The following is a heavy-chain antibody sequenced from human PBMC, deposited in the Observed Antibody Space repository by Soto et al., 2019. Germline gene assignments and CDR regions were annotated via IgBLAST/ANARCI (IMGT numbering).Heavy chain of an antibody. CDR1: GFTFRWFG. D-gene: IGHD6-19*01. J-gene: IGHJ6*02. CDR2: VSYDGTTK. V-gene: IGHV3-30*18. CDR3: AKDDREAVAGAVHFYGMDV. Sequence: QAHLVESGGGVVQPGESRRLSCVASGFTFRWFGMLWVRQAPGKGLEWVAAVSYDGTTKSYSDDVKGRFTISRDNSRNTVYLQLDNLRREETAMYYCAKDDREAVAGAVHFYGMDVWGQGTSVTVSS.